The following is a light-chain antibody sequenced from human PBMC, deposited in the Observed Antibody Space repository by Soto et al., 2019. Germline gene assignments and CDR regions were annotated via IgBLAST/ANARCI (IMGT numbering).Light chain of an antibody. CDR1: SSDVGYYNY. J-gene: IGLJ2*01. Sequence: QSALTQPPSASGSPGQSVTISCTGTSSDVGYYNYVSWYQQHPGKAPKLMIHEVSERPSGVPDRFAGSKAGNTASLTVSGLQTEDEADYYCSSYGGSNNLIFGGGTKLAVL. CDR3: SSYGGSNNLI. V-gene: IGLV2-8*01. CDR2: EVS.